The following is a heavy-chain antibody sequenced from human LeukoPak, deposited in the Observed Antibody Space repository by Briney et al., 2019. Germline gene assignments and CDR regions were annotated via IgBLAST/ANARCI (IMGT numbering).Heavy chain of an antibody. CDR2: ISGSGGST. Sequence: GGSLRPSCAASGFTFSSYAMSWVRQAPGKGLEWVSAISGSGGSTYYADSVKGRFTISRDNSKNTLYLQMNSLRAEDTAVYYCAKSVAEYGSGSYYNYYYYYMDVWGKGTTVTVSS. V-gene: IGHV3-23*01. D-gene: IGHD3-10*01. CDR1: GFTFSSYA. J-gene: IGHJ6*03. CDR3: AKSVAEYGSGSYYNYYYYYMDV.